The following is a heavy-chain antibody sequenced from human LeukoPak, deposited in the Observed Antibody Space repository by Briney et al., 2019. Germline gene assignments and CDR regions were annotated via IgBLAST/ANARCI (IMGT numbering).Heavy chain of an antibody. Sequence: PGGSLRLSCAASGFTFSSYEMNWVRQAPGKGLEWVSYISSGSTIYYADSVKGRFTISRDNAKNSLYLQMNSLRAEDTAVYYCARFGYGSWFDPWGQGTLDTVSS. CDR2: ISSGSTI. CDR1: GFTFSSYE. CDR3: ARFGYGSWFDP. D-gene: IGHD3-10*01. V-gene: IGHV3-48*03. J-gene: IGHJ5*02.